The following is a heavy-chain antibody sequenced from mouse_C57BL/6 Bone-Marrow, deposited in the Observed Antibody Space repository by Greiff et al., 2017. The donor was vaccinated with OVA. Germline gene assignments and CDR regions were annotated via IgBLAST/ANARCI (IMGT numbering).Heavy chain of an antibody. D-gene: IGHD1-1*01. V-gene: IGHV1-64*01. CDR3: ARWGGYYGAY. CDR2: IHPNSGST. Sequence: VQLQQSGAELVKPGASVKLSCKASGYTFTSYWMHWVKQRPGQGLEWIGMIHPNSGSTNYNEKFKSKATLTVDKSSSTAYMQLSSLTSEDSAVYYCARWGGYYGAYWGQGTLVTVSA. CDR1: GYTFTSYW. J-gene: IGHJ3*01.